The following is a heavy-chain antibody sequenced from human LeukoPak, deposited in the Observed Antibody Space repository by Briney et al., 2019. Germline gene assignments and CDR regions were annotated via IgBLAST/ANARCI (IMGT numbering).Heavy chain of an antibody. Sequence: RASETLSLTCTVSGGSISSYYWSWIRQPPGKGLEWIGYIYYSGSTNYNPSLKSRVTISVDTSKNQFSLKLSSVTAPDTAVYYCARVEGSGSYFHFDYWGLGTLVTVSS. CDR1: GGSISSYY. V-gene: IGHV4-59*01. J-gene: IGHJ4*02. CDR3: ARVEGSGSYFHFDY. CDR2: IYYSGST. D-gene: IGHD3-10*01.